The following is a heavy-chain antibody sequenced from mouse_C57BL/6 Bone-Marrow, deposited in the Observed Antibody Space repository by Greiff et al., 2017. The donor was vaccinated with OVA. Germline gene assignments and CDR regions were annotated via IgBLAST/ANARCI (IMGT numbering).Heavy chain of an antibody. V-gene: IGHV1-85*01. CDR3: ARDAYYSNYVRVYFDY. D-gene: IGHD2-5*01. J-gene: IGHJ2*01. CDR1: GYTFTSYD. Sequence: QVQLQQSGPELVKPGASVKLSCKASGYTFTSYDINWVKQRPGPGLEWLGCIYPSDGSTKYNEKFQGKATLTVDPSSSTAYMELQSLTSEDSAVYFCARDAYYSNYVRVYFDYWGQGTTLTVSS. CDR2: IYPSDGST.